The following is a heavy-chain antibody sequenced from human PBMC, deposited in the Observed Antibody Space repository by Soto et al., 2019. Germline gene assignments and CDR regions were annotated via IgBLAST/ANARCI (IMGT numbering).Heavy chain of an antibody. CDR2: ISGSGGST. CDR1: GFTFSSYA. D-gene: IGHD5-12*01. Sequence: PGGSLRLSCAASGFTFSSYAMSWVRQAPGKGLEWVSAISGSGGSTYYADSVKGRFTISRDNSKNTLYLQMNSLRAEDTAVYYFAKDRATGYSGYDYDYWGQGTLVTVSS. CDR3: AKDRATGYSGYDYDY. J-gene: IGHJ4*02. V-gene: IGHV3-23*01.